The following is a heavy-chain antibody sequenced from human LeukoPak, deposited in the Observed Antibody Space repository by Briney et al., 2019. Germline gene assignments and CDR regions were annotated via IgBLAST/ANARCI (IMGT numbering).Heavy chain of an antibody. CDR2: VYSSGST. Sequence: SETLSLTCTVSGASINNYYWNWIRQSAGKGLEWIGRVYSSGSTSYNPSLKSRVTMSVDTSDNQFFLKLNSVTAADTALYYCARGNSDAPNRWFDPWGQGTLVTVSS. J-gene: IGHJ5*02. D-gene: IGHD3-16*01. CDR1: GASINNYY. CDR3: ARGNSDAPNRWFDP. V-gene: IGHV4-4*07.